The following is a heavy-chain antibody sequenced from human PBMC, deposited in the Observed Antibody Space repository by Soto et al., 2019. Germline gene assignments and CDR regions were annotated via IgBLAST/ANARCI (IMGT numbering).Heavy chain of an antibody. CDR3: AHTWGLPFDY. V-gene: IGHV2-5*01. CDR1: GFSLRTTGVG. D-gene: IGHD3-16*01. J-gene: IGHJ4*02. Sequence: QITLKESGPPLVKPTQTLTLTCTYSGFSLRTTGVGVGWIRQPPGKALEWLGIIYWNDDKRYSPSLKSRFTLTSDISKSQVVLTMINMDPVDTATYYCAHTWGLPFDYWGQGTLVIVSS. CDR2: IYWNDDK.